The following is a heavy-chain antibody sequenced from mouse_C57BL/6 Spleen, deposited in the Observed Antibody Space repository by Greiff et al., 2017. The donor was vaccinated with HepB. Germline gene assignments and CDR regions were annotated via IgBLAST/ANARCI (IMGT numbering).Heavy chain of an antibody. CDR1: GYTFTDYN. J-gene: IGHJ3*01. Sequence: VQLQQSGPELVKPGASVKIPCKASGYTFTDYNMDWVKQSHGKSLEWIGDINPNNGGTIYNQKFKGKATLTVDKSSSTAYMELRSLTSEDTAVYYCARGGLNWASWFAYWGQGTLVTVSA. CDR3: ARGGLNWASWFAY. D-gene: IGHD4-1*01. CDR2: INPNNGGT. V-gene: IGHV1-18*01.